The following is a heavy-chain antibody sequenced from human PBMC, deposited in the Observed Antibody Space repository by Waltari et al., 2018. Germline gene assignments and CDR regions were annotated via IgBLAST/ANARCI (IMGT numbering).Heavy chain of an antibody. V-gene: IGHV3-23*01. CDR2: ISGSGGST. D-gene: IGHD4-4*01. CDR1: GFPFSSYA. J-gene: IGHJ4*02. CDR3: AKATTVTAYYFDY. Sequence: EVQLLESGGGLVQPGGSLRLSCAASGFPFSSYAMSWVRQTPGKGLEWVSAISGSGGSTYYADSVKGRFTISRDNSKNTLYLQMNSLRAEDTAVYYCAKATTVTAYYFDYWGQGTLVTVSS.